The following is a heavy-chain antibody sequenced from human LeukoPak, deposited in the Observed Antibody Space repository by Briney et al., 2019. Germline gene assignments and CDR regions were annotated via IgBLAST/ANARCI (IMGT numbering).Heavy chain of an antibody. D-gene: IGHD6-19*01. CDR2: ISGSGGST. CDR3: AKRKAVAGSHFDY. V-gene: IGHV3-23*01. Sequence: GGSLRLSCAASGFTFSTYAVNWVRQAPGKGLEWVSTISGSGGSTYYADSVKGRFTISRDNSKNTLYLQMNSLRAEDTAVYYCAKRKAVAGSHFDYWGQGTLVTVSS. CDR1: GFTFSTYA. J-gene: IGHJ4*02.